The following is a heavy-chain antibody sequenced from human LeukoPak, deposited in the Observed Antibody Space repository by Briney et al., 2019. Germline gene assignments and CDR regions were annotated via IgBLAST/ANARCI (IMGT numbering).Heavy chain of an antibody. D-gene: IGHD1-26*01. CDR3: ARDPADSGSYLYWFDP. Sequence: PGGSLRLSCAASGFTFSSYGMHWVRQAPGKGLEWVAFIRYDGSNKYYADSVKGRFTISRDNSKNTLYLQMNGLRAEDTAVYYCARDPADSGSYLYWFDPWGQGTLVTVSS. J-gene: IGHJ5*02. V-gene: IGHV3-30*02. CDR1: GFTFSSYG. CDR2: IRYDGSNK.